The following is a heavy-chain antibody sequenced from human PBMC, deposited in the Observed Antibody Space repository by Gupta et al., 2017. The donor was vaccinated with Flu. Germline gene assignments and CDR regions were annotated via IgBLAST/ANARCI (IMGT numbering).Heavy chain of an antibody. CDR3: VRAASRHISGLGSYSGFDL. CDR1: GFTFTDYY. CDR2: INPDSGDT. D-gene: IGHD3-10*01. V-gene: IGHV1-2*02. Sequence: QAQLVQSGPEIKKPGASMKVSCEASGFTFTDYYMHWVRQAPGQGLEWMGWINPDSGDTSYAQMLQGRVSMTRDTSINTAYMELSRLTSDDTAVFYCVRAASRHISGLGSYSGFDLWGQGTMVTVSS. J-gene: IGHJ3*01.